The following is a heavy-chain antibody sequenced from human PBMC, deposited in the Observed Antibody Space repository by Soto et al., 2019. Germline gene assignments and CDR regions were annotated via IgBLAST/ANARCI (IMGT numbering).Heavy chain of an antibody. CDR2: IIPIFGTA. CDR3: ARVAKWELPGPFDY. CDR1: GGTFSSYA. J-gene: IGHJ4*02. D-gene: IGHD1-26*01. V-gene: IGHV1-69*06. Sequence: SVKVSCKASGGTFSSYAISWVRQAPGQGLEWMGGIIPIFGTANYAQKFQGRVTITADKSTSTAYMELSSLRSEDTAVYYCARVAKWELPGPFDYWGQGTLVTVSS.